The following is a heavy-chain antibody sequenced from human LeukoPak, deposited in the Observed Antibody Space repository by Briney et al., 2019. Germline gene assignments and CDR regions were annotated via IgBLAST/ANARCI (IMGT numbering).Heavy chain of an antibody. D-gene: IGHD3-16*02. V-gene: IGHV1-69*13. J-gene: IGHJ5*02. CDR2: TIPIFGTA. CDR1: GGTFSSYA. CDR3: ARVMITFGGVIDYNWFDP. Sequence: AVKVSCKASGGTFSSYAISWVRQAPGQGLEWMGGTIPIFGTANYAQKFQGRVTITADESTSTAYMELSSLRSEDTAVYYCARVMITFGGVIDYNWFDPWGQGTLVTVFS.